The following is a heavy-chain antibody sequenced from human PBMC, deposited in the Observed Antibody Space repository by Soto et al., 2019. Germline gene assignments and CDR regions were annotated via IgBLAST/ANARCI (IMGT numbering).Heavy chain of an antibody. CDR3: AKDRDIVVVPAAQGAFDI. J-gene: IGHJ3*02. Sequence: GGSLRLSCAASGFTFSSYAMSWVRQAPGKGLEWVSAISGSGGSTYYADSVKGRFTISRDNSKNTLYLQMNSLRAEDTAVYYCAKDRDIVVVPAAQGAFDIWGQGTMVTVSS. V-gene: IGHV3-23*01. CDR2: ISGSGGST. CDR1: GFTFSSYA. D-gene: IGHD2-2*01.